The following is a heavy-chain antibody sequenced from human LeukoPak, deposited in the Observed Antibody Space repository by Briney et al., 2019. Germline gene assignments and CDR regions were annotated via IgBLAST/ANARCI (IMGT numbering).Heavy chain of an antibody. J-gene: IGHJ4*02. D-gene: IGHD3-10*01. CDR1: GGSFSGYY. V-gene: IGHV4-34*01. Sequence: PSETLSLTCAVYGGSFSGYYWSWIRQPPGKGLEWIGEINHSGSTNYNPSLKSRVTISVDTSKNQFSLKLSSVTAADTAVYYCARAPRGRPSGLAGPKNRGNGSPLVSGGGKFDYWGQGTLVTVSS. CDR2: INHSGST. CDR3: ARAPRGRPSGLAGPKNRGNGSPLVSGGGKFDY.